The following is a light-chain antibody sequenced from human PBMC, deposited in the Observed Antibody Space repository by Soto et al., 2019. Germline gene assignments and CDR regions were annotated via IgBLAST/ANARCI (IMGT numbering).Light chain of an antibody. CDR3: GTWDNILGAV. V-gene: IGLV1-51*01. CDR2: DNN. J-gene: IGLJ2*01. CDR1: RSNIENNY. Sequence: QSVLTQPPSVSAAPGQKVTISCCGSRSNIENNYVSWYQQLPGTAPQLLIYDNNKRASGIPDRFSASKSGTSATLGITALQSGDEADYYCGTWDNILGAVFGGGTKVTVL.